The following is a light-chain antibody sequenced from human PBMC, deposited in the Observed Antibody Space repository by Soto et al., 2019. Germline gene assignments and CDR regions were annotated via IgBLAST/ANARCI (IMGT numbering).Light chain of an antibody. J-gene: IGKJ5*01. V-gene: IGKV3-11*01. CDR1: QSINNY. CDR2: DAS. CDR3: QQRFNWQVT. Sequence: EIVMTQSPATLSVSPGERATLSCRASQSINNYLAWYQQKPGQAPRLLIYDASNRATGIPARLSGSGSGTDFTLTISSLEPEDFAVYYCQQRFNWQVTFGQGTRLEIK.